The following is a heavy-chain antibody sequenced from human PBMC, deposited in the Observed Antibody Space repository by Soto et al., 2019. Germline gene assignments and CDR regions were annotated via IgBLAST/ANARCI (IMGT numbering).Heavy chain of an antibody. CDR3: ARQQGIAAAGLSYYYYYGMDV. V-gene: IGHV4-34*01. Sequence: PSETLSLTCAVYGGSFSGYYWSWIRQRPGKGREWIGEINHRGSTNYNPSLKSGVTISVDTSKNQFSLKLSSVPASATAVYYCARQQGIAAAGLSYYYYYGMDVWGQGTTATVS. J-gene: IGHJ6*02. D-gene: IGHD6-13*01. CDR1: GGSFSGYY. CDR2: INHRGST.